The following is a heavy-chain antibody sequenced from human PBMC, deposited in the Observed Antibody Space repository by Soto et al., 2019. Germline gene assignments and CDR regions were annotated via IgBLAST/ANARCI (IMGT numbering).Heavy chain of an antibody. CDR3: ARVEEDYDSSGYYTFDY. CDR2: ISAYNGNT. D-gene: IGHD3-22*01. Sequence: ASVKVSCKASGYTFTSYGISWVRQAPGQGLEWMGWISAYNGNTNYAQKLQGRVTMTTDTSTSTAYMELRSLRSGDTAVYYCARVEEDYDSSGYYTFDYWGQGTLVTVSS. CDR1: GYTFTSYG. J-gene: IGHJ4*02. V-gene: IGHV1-18*01.